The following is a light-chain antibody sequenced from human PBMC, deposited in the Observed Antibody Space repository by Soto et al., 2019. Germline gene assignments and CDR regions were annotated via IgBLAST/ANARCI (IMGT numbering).Light chain of an antibody. J-gene: IGKJ1*01. V-gene: IGKV3-20*01. CDR2: GAS. Sequence: ENVLTQSPGTVSLSPGERATLSCRASQVTSRYLSWYQQRPGQAPRLLIYGASSRATGIPDRFSGSGSGTDFTLTISRLEPEDSAAYYCQSYDSAPRTFGQGTKVDI. CDR3: QSYDSAPRT. CDR1: QVTSRY.